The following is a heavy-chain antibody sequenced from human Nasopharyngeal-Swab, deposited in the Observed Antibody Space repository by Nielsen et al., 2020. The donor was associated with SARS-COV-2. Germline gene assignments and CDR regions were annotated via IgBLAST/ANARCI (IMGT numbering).Heavy chain of an antibody. Sequence: ASVKVSCKASGYTFTSYAMNWVRQAPGQGLEWMGWINTNPGNPTYAQGFTGRFVFSLDTSVSTAYLQISSLKAEDTAVYYCATPLGYSSSWYWVFDYWGQGTLVTVSS. D-gene: IGHD6-13*01. CDR1: GYTFTSYA. J-gene: IGHJ4*02. V-gene: IGHV7-4-1*02. CDR2: INTNPGNP. CDR3: ATPLGYSSSWYWVFDY.